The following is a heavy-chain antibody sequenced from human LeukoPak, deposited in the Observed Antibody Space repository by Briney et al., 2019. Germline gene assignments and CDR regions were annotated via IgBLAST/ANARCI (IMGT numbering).Heavy chain of an antibody. D-gene: IGHD6-19*01. Sequence: GGSLRLSCTASAFTFSSYAMHWVRQAPGKGLEWVAVISYDGSNKYYADSVKGRFTISRDNSKNTLYLQMNSLRAEDTAVYYCARDHIAVAQDWGQGTLVTVSS. J-gene: IGHJ4*02. CDR2: ISYDGSNK. CDR1: AFTFSSYA. CDR3: ARDHIAVAQD. V-gene: IGHV3-30-3*01.